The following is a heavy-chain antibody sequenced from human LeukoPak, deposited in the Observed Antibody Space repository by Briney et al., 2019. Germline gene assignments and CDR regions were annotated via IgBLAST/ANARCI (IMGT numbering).Heavy chain of an antibody. Sequence: SVKVSCKASGGTFSSYAIRWVRQAPGQGLEWMGGIIPIFGTANYAQKFQGRVTITADESTSTAYMELSSLRSEDTAVYYCARGSPLRYFDWLCDYWGQGTLVTVSS. CDR1: GGTFSSYA. V-gene: IGHV1-69*13. CDR2: IIPIFGTA. CDR3: ARGSPLRYFDWLCDY. D-gene: IGHD3-9*01. J-gene: IGHJ4*02.